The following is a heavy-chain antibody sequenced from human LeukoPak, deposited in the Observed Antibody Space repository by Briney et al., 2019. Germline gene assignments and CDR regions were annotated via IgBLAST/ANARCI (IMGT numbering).Heavy chain of an antibody. J-gene: IGHJ5*02. Sequence: SETLSLTCSVSGGAISIYYWSWIRQPPGKGLEWIGYIYYSGNTNYNPSLKSRVTISVDTSKNQFSLKLSSVTAADTAVYYCARVGLAYASSYNWFDPWGQGTLVTVSS. CDR1: GGAISIYY. CDR3: ARVGLAYASSYNWFDP. CDR2: IYYSGNT. D-gene: IGHD3-16*01. V-gene: IGHV4-59*01.